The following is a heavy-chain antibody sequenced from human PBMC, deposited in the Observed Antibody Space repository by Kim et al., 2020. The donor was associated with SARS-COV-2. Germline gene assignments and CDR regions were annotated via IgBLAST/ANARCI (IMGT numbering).Heavy chain of an antibody. D-gene: IGHD1-1*01. CDR1: GGSISSSSYY. CDR2: IYYSGST. Sequence: SETLSLTCTVSGGSISSSSYYWGWIRQPPGKGLEWIGSIYYSGSTYYNPSLKSRVTISVDTSKNQFSLKLSSVTAADTAVYYCARGTALVWYFDLWGRGTLVTVSS. V-gene: IGHV4-39*01. CDR3: ARGTALVWYFDL. J-gene: IGHJ2*01.